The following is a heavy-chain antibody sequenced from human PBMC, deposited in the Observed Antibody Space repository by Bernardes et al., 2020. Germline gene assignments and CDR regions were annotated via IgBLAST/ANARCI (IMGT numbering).Heavy chain of an antibody. CDR2: IIPIFGTA. CDR3: ARVSSPGYYDSSGQFDY. D-gene: IGHD3-22*01. Sequence: SVKVSCKASGGTFSSYAISWVRQAPGQGLEWMGGIIPIFGTANYAQKFQGRVTITADESTSTAYMELSSLRSEDTAVYYCARVSSPGYYDSSGQFDYWGQGTLVTVSS. V-gene: IGHV1-69*13. CDR1: GGTFSSYA. J-gene: IGHJ4*02.